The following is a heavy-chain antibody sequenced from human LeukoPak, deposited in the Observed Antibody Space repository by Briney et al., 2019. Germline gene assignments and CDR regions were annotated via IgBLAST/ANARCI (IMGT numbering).Heavy chain of an antibody. CDR3: AKDLTAVAGENGFFDY. CDR1: GFTFSSYG. Sequence: GGSLRLXCAASGFTFSSYGMHWVRQAPGKGLEWVAVIWYDGSNKYYADSVKGRFTISRDNSKNTLYLQMNSLRAEDTAVYYCAKDLTAVAGENGFFDYWGQGTLVTVSS. CDR2: IWYDGSNK. D-gene: IGHD6-19*01. V-gene: IGHV3-33*06. J-gene: IGHJ4*02.